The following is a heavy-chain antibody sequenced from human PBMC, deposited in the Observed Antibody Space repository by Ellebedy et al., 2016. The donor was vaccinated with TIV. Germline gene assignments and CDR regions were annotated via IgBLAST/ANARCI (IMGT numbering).Heavy chain of an antibody. D-gene: IGHD3-3*01. V-gene: IGHV3-49*04. CDR2: IRSKASGGTT. CDR1: GFTFSSYG. CDR3: TRGQYDFWSGYTNFDY. Sequence: GESLKISCAASGFTFSSYGMHWVRQAPGKGLEWVGFIRSKASGGTTEYASAVKGRFTISRDESKSIAYLEMNSLKTEDTAVYYCTRGQYDFWSGYTNFDYWGQGTLVTVSS. J-gene: IGHJ4*02.